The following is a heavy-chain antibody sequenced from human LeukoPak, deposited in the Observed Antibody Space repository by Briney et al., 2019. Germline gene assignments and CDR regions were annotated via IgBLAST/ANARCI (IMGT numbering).Heavy chain of an antibody. CDR1: GFTFDDYA. V-gene: IGHV3-9*01. J-gene: IGHJ3*02. CDR3: AKDIGRWLQPIDAFDI. CDR2: ISWNSGSI. D-gene: IGHD5-24*01. Sequence: GRSLRLSCAASGFTFDDYAMHWARQAPGKGLEWVSGISWNSGSIGYADSVKGRFTISRDNAKNSLYLQMNSLRAEDTALYYCAKDIGRWLQPIDAFDIWGQGTMVTVSS.